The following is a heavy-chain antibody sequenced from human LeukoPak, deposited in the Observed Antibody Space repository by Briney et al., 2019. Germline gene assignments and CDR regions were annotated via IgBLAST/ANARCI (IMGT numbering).Heavy chain of an antibody. J-gene: IGHJ4*02. CDR2: ISGSGGST. V-gene: IGHV3-23*01. CDR1: GFTFSNYA. CDR3: AKAQEYYGSGSYYTD. D-gene: IGHD3-10*01. Sequence: GGSLRLSCAASGFTFSNYAMNWVRQAPGKGLEWVSAISGSGGSTYYADSVKGRFTISRDNSKNTLYLQMNSLRAEDTAVYYCAKAQEYYGSGSYYTDWGQGTLVTVSS.